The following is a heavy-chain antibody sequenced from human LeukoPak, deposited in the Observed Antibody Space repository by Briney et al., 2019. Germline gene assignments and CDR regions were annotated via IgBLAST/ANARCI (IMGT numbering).Heavy chain of an antibody. D-gene: IGHD4-17*01. CDR2: ISGSGDRA. J-gene: IGHJ4*02. CDR1: GFTLSSYG. CDR3: AKGHGDWKGNYLDN. V-gene: IGHV3-23*01. Sequence: GGSLRLSCAAFGFTLSSYGMTWVRQAPGKGLEWVSAISGSGDRANYADSLKGRFTISRDNSKRTMYLQMDSLRAEDMAVYYCAKGHGDWKGNYLDNWGQGTLVTVSS.